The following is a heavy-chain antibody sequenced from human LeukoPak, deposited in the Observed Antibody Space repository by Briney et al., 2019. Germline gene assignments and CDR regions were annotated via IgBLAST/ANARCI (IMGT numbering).Heavy chain of an antibody. CDR3: ARVSTYCSGGSCSAFDI. Sequence: PSETLSLTCTVSGGSISSYYWSWIRQPPGKGLEWIGYIYYSGSTNYNPSLKSRVTISVDTSKNQFSLKLSSVTAADTAVYYCARVSTYCSGGSCSAFDIWGQGTMVTVSS. D-gene: IGHD2-15*01. V-gene: IGHV4-59*12. CDR2: IYYSGST. J-gene: IGHJ3*02. CDR1: GGSISSYY.